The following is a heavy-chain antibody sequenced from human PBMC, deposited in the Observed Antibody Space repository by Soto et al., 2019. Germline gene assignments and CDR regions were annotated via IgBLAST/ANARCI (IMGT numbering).Heavy chain of an antibody. CDR2: IGTAGDT. V-gene: IGHV3-13*01. J-gene: IGHJ6*02. D-gene: IGHD3-22*01. CDR3: ARDLRYYDSAGMDV. Sequence: GGSLRLSCAASGFTFSSYDMHWVRQATGKGLEWVSAIGTAGDTYYPGSVKGRFTISRENAKNSLYLQMNSLRAGDTAVYYCARDLRYYDSAGMDVWGQGTTVTVSS. CDR1: GFTFSSYD.